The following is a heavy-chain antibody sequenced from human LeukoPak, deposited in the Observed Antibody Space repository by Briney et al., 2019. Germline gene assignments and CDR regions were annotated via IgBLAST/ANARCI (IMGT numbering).Heavy chain of an antibody. CDR1: GYTFTGYY. CDR3: ARGYSSGWYLYYFDY. Sequence: ASVKVSCKASGYTFTGYYMHWVRQAPGQGLEWMGWINPNSGGTNYAQKFQGRVTMTRDTSISTAYMELSRLRSDDTAVYYCARGYSSGWYLYYFDYWGQGTLVTVSS. CDR2: INPNSGGT. V-gene: IGHV1-2*02. J-gene: IGHJ4*02. D-gene: IGHD6-19*01.